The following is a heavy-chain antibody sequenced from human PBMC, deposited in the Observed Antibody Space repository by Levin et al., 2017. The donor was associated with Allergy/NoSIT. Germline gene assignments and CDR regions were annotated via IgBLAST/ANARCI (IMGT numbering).Heavy chain of an antibody. D-gene: IGHD3-10*01. CDR3: ARLEHYGSGAFRYFDL. Sequence: GSLRLSCTVSGGSIGSGSYYWGWIRQPPGKGLEWIGNIYYSGSTYYNPSLKSRVTMSVDTSKNQFSLRLNSVSAADTAVYYCARLEHYGSGAFRYFDLWGRGTLVTVSS. J-gene: IGHJ2*01. V-gene: IGHV4-39*01. CDR2: IYYSGST. CDR1: GGSIGSGSYY.